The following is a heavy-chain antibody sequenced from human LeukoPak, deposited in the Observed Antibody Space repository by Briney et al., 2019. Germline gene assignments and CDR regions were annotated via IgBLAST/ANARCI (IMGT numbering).Heavy chain of an antibody. CDR1: GGSISSSSYY. CDR2: INHSGST. CDR3: ARVPSYYYYGMDV. Sequence: PSETLSLTCTVSGGSISSSSYYWSWIRQPPGKGLEWIGEINHSGSTNYNPSLKSRVTISVDTSKNQFSLKLSSVTAADTAVYYRARVPSYYYYGMDVWGQGTTVTVSS. V-gene: IGHV4-39*07. J-gene: IGHJ6*02.